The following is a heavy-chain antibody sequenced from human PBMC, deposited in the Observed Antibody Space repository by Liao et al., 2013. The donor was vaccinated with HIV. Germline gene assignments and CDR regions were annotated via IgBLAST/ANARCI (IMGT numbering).Heavy chain of an antibody. CDR2: INHSGST. CDR3: ARGGLWFGDLSQPHDY. J-gene: IGHJ4*02. V-gene: IGHV4-34*01. CDR1: GGSFSGYY. Sequence: QVQLQQWGAGLLKPSETLSLTCAVYGGSFSGYYWSWIRQPPGKGLEWIGEINHSGSTNYNPSLKSRVTISVDTSKNQFSLKLSSVTAADTAVYYCARGGLWFGDLSQPHDYWGQGTLVTVSS. D-gene: IGHD3-10*01.